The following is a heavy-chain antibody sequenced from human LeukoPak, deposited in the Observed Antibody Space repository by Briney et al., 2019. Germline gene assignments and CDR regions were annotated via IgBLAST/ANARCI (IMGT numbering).Heavy chain of an antibody. Sequence: PGGSLRLSCAASGFTFSDHYIDWVRQAPGKGLEWVSYISSSGSTIYYADSVKGRFTISRDNAKNSLYLQMNSLRAEDTAVYYCASKGSSGSYYYWGQGTLVTVSS. D-gene: IGHD1-26*01. CDR1: GFTFSDHY. CDR3: ASKGSSGSYYY. V-gene: IGHV3-11*01. J-gene: IGHJ4*02. CDR2: ISSSGSTI.